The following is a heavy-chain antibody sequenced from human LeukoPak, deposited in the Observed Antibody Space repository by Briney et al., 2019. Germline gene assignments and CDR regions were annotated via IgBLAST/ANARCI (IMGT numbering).Heavy chain of an antibody. V-gene: IGHV3-30*01. CDR3: ARDLGSSWYHWFDP. CDR2: ISYDGSNK. D-gene: IGHD6-13*01. J-gene: IGHJ5*02. Sequence: HPGRSLRLSCAASGFTFSSYAMHWVRRAPGKGLEWVAVISYDGSNKYYADSVKGRFTISRDNSKNTLYLQMNSLRAEDTAVYYCARDLGSSWYHWFDPWGQGTLVTVSS. CDR1: GFTFSSYA.